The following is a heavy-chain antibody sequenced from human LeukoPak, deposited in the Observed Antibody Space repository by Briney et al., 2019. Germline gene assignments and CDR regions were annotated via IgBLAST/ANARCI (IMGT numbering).Heavy chain of an antibody. V-gene: IGHV3-30*18. Sequence: RSLRLSCAASGFTFSSYGMHCVRQAPGNGLEWVAVILYDGSNKYYADSVKGRFTISRDNCNNTLYLQMNSLRAEDTAVYYCAKDTADPGFDYWGQGTLVTVSS. CDR3: AKDTADPGFDY. CDR1: GFTFSSYG. J-gene: IGHJ4*02. D-gene: IGHD4-17*01. CDR2: ILYDGSNK.